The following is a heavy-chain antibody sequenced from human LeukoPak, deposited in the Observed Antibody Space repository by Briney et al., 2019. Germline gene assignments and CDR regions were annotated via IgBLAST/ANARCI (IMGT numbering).Heavy chain of an antibody. V-gene: IGHV4-59*01. Sequence: SETLSLTCTASDDSISRDFWAWIRQPPGKGLEWIGYIRYSGRTEYNPSLKSRVTISIQTSKNQFSLKLTSVTATDTAIYYCARLPDVSGWPFDYWGQGILVTVSS. CDR1: DDSISRDF. CDR2: IRYSGRT. D-gene: IGHD6-19*01. J-gene: IGHJ4*02. CDR3: ARLPDVSGWPFDY.